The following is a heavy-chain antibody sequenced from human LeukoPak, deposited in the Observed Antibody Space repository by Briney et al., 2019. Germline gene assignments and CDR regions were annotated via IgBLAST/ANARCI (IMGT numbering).Heavy chain of an antibody. CDR2: TYYRSKWYN. CDR3: ARGYYDSSGYYGSWFDP. CDR1: GDSVSSNSAA. D-gene: IGHD3-22*01. Sequence: SQTLSLTCAISGDSVSSNSAAWDWIRQSTSRGLEWLGRTYYRSKWYNDYAVSVKSRITINPDTSKNQFSLQLNSVTPEDTAVYYCARGYYDSSGYYGSWFDPWGQGTLVTVSS. J-gene: IGHJ5*02. V-gene: IGHV6-1*01.